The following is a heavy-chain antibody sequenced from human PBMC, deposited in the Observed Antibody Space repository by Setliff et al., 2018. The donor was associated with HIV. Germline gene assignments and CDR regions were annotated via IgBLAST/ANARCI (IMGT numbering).Heavy chain of an antibody. CDR3: ARDRILVSNNFWYFDL. CDR2: VYYNGNT. J-gene: IGHJ2*01. D-gene: IGHD3-22*01. V-gene: IGHV4-31*03. Sequence: NPSETLSLTCTVSGGSINSGAYYWSWIRQLPGKGLEYIGHVYYNGNTYYTPSLRSRVSISIDTSKNQFSLKLNSLTAADTAVYYCARDRILVSNNFWYFDLWGRGTLVTVPS. CDR1: GGSINSGAYY.